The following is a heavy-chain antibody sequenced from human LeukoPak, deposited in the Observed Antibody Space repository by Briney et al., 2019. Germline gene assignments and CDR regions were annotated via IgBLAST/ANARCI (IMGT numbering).Heavy chain of an antibody. CDR2: INHSGST. CDR3: ARGAPGY. Sequence: SETLSLTCTVSGGSISSSSYYWGWIRQPPGKGLEWIGQINHSGSTNYNPSLKSRVTISVDTSKNQFSLKLRSVTAADTAVYYCARGAPGYWGQGTLVTVSS. J-gene: IGHJ4*02. V-gene: IGHV4-39*07. CDR1: GGSISSSSYY.